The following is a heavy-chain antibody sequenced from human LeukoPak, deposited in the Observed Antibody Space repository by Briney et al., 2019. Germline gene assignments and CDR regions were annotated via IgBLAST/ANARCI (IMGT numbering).Heavy chain of an antibody. J-gene: IGHJ6*03. CDR2: INTDGSST. CDR3: ARDPTETGPGNYYYYMDV. V-gene: IGHV3-74*01. Sequence: GGSLRLSCAASGFTFSSYWMHWVRQAPGKGLVWVSRINTDGSSTTYTDSVKGRFTMSRDNAKNSLYLQMNSLRAEDTAVYYCARDPTETGPGNYYYYMDVWGKGTTVTISS. D-gene: IGHD4-17*01. CDR1: GFTFSSYW.